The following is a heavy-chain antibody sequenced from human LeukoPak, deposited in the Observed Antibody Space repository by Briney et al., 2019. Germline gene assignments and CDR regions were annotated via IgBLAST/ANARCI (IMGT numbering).Heavy chain of an antibody. Sequence: GGSLRLSCAASGFTFDDYGMSWVRQAPGKGLEWVSSISSSSSYIYYADSVKGRFTISRDNAENSLYLQMNSLRAEDTAVYYCATTYPLFDYWGQGTLVTVSS. CDR2: ISSSSSYI. V-gene: IGHV3-21*01. CDR1: GFTFDDYG. CDR3: ATTYPLFDY. J-gene: IGHJ4*02.